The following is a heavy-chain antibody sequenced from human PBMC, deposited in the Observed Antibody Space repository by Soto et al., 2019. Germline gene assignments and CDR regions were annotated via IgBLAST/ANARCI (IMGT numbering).Heavy chain of an antibody. J-gene: IGHJ6*02. V-gene: IGHV3-74*01. CDR3: AVVPAANGHYGMDV. Sequence: GGSLRLSCAASGFTFSSYWMHWVRQTPEKGLVWVSHINGGGSKTTYADSVKGRFTISRDNAKNTLYLQMNSLRAEDTAVYYCAVVPAANGHYGMDVWGQGTTVTVSS. CDR1: GFTFSSYW. D-gene: IGHD2-2*01. CDR2: INGGGSKT.